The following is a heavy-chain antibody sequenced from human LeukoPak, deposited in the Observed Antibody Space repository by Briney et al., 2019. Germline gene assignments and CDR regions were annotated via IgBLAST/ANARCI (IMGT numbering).Heavy chain of an antibody. CDR2: INHSGST. D-gene: IGHD3-3*01. V-gene: IGHV4-34*01. J-gene: IGHJ3*02. CDR1: GGSFSGYY. Sequence: SETLSLTCAVYGGSFSGYYWSWIRQPPGKGLEWIGEINHSGSTNYNPSLKSRVTISVDTSKNQFSLKQSSVTAADTAVYYCARDGEGAFDIWGQGTMVIVSS. CDR3: ARDGEGAFDI.